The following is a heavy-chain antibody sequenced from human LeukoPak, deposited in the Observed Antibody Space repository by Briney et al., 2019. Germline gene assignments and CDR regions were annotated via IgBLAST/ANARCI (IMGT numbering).Heavy chain of an antibody. D-gene: IGHD6-19*01. Sequence: GGSLRLSCAASGFTFSTYAMTWVRQTPGKGLECVAGISASGGTTYYADSVKGRFTISRDSSKNTLDLQMNSLRAEGTAVYYCARAAGNYYYYYGMDVWAQGTTVTVSS. CDR3: ARAAGNYYYYYGMDV. V-gene: IGHV3-23*01. CDR1: GFTFSTYA. J-gene: IGHJ6*02. CDR2: ISASGGTT.